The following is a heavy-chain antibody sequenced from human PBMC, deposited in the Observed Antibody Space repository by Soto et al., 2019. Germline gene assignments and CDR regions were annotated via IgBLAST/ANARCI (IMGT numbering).Heavy chain of an antibody. V-gene: IGHV3-23*01. CDR3: GKINLPIDSSGEYRYGDS. CDR2: ISDSGST. J-gene: IGHJ4*02. Sequence: EVQLLESGGDLVQPGGSLRLSCAASGFTFNTYAMTWVRQAPGKGLEWVSVISDSGSTNYADTVKGRFTVSRENSRNTVYQQMNSLRAEDTAVYYCGKINLPIDSSGEYRYGDSWGQGTLVTVSS. D-gene: IGHD3-22*01. CDR1: GFTFNTYA.